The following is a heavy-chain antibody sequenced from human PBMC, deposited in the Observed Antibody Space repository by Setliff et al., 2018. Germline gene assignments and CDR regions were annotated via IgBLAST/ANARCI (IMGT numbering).Heavy chain of an antibody. Sequence: LRLSCAASGFVFSTYDMNWVRQAPGKGLEWVSYISSSSSTIYYADSVNGRFTVSRDNSRNTLYLQMNSLRAEDTAIYYCAKDRTGSYKYFFDQWGQGTQVTVSS. CDR1: GFVFSTYD. CDR3: AKDRTGSYKYFFDQ. D-gene: IGHD1-1*01. J-gene: IGHJ4*02. CDR2: ISSSSSTI. V-gene: IGHV3-48*01.